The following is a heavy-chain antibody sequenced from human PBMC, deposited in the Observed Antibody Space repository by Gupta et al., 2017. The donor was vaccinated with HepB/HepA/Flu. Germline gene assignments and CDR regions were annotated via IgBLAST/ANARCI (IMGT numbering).Heavy chain of an antibody. CDR3: ATLRAVDSKWLAP. D-gene: IGHD6-19*01. V-gene: IGHV4-34*01. J-gene: IGHJ5*02. Sequence: QVQLQQWGAGLLKPSETLSLTCAVYGGSFSGYYWSWIRQPPGKGREWIGEINHSGRTNYNPSLKSRVTISVDTAKNQFSLKLRSVHVADTAVYYCATLRAVDSKWLAPGSQGTMVTVYS. CDR2: INHSGRT. CDR1: GGSFSGYY.